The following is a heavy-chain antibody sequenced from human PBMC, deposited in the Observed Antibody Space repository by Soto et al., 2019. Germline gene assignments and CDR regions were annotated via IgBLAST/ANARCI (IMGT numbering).Heavy chain of an antibody. V-gene: IGHV5-51*01. Sequence: GESLKISCKGSGYSFTSCWIGWVRQMPGKGLEWMGIIYPGDSDTRYSPSFQGQVTISADKSISTAYLQWSSLKASDTAMYYCASYYYDSSGSIAGDAFDIWGQGTMVTVSS. D-gene: IGHD3-22*01. J-gene: IGHJ3*02. CDR1: GYSFTSCW. CDR3: ASYYYDSSGSIAGDAFDI. CDR2: IYPGDSDT.